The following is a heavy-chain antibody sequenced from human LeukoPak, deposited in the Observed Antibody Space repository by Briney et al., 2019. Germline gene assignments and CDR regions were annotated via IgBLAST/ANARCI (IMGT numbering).Heavy chain of an antibody. V-gene: IGHV3-11*01. CDR3: ARDDDSSSWEFDS. J-gene: IGHJ4*02. CDR2: ISSSGSTI. D-gene: IGHD6-13*01. CDR1: GFTFSDYY. Sequence: GGSLRLSCAASGFTFSDYYMDWIRQAPGKGLEWVSYISSSGSTIYYADSVKGRFTISRDNAKNSLYLQMNSLRAEDTAVYYCARDDDSSSWEFDSWGQGTLVTVSS.